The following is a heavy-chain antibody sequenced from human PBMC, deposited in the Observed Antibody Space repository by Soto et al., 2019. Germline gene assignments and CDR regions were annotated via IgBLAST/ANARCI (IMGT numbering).Heavy chain of an antibody. Sequence: CCPTLVNPTQTLTLTCTFSGFSLSTSGMRVSWIRQPPGKALEWLARIDWDDDKFYSTSLKTRLTISKDTSKNQVVLTMTNMDPVDTATYYCARSGYSYGPHYYYYGMDVWGQGTTVTVSS. CDR3: ARSGYSYGPHYYYYGMDV. CDR1: GFSLSTSGMR. CDR2: IDWDDDK. V-gene: IGHV2-70*04. J-gene: IGHJ6*02. D-gene: IGHD5-18*01.